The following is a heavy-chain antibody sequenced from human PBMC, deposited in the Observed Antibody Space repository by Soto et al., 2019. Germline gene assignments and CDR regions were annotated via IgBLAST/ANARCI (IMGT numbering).Heavy chain of an antibody. CDR1: GYTFTSYG. CDR2: ISAFNGDT. V-gene: IGHV1-18*04. Sequence: QVQLVQSGSEVKKPGASVNVSCKAFGYTFTSYGVSWVRQVPGQGLEWLGWISAFNGDTQYAQTMKGRLTVTTDTSKTTVHMQLRSLTPADTAVYYCTREAGWQRMVPYDWGQGTLVSVS. D-gene: IGHD6-19*01. J-gene: IGHJ4*02. CDR3: TREAGWQRMVPYD.